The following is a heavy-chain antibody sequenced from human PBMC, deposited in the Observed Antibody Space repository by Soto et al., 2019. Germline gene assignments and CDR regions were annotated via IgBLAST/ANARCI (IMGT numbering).Heavy chain of an antibody. V-gene: IGHV4-34*01. CDR3: ARARYSSGWYVGY. Sequence: SETLSLTCAVYGGSFSGYYWSWIRQPPGKGLEWIGEINHSGSTNYNPSLKSRVTISVDTSKNQFSLKLSSVTAADTAVYYCARARYSSGWYVGYWGQGTLVTVSS. CDR2: INHSGST. D-gene: IGHD6-19*01. CDR1: GGSFSGYY. J-gene: IGHJ4*02.